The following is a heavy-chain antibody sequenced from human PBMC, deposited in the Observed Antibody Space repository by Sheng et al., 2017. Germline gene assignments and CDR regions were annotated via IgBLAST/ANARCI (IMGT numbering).Heavy chain of an antibody. CDR1: GFSFNTYS. Sequence: EVQLVESGGGLVKPGGSLRLSCAASGFSFNTYSMNWVRQAPGKGLEWVSSISSSSNYIYYADSVKGRFTISRDNAKNSLYLQINSLRDEDTAVYYCARESSGWYGFDYWGQGTL. CDR3: ARESSGWYGFDY. CDR2: ISSSSNYI. D-gene: IGHD6-19*01. J-gene: IGHJ4*02. V-gene: IGHV3-21*01.